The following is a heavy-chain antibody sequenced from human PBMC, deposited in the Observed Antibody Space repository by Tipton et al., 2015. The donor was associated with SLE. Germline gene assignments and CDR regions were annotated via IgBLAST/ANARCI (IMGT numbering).Heavy chain of an antibody. CDR1: GGSLNDYF. V-gene: IGHV4-34*01. D-gene: IGHD5-12*01. CDR2: VNYGGGT. Sequence: TLSLTCAVYGGSLNDYFWSWIRQPPGRGLEWIGDVNYGGGTSYNPSLDSRLTIALNTSTNKFSLRLTSVTAADTAVYYCATSRVATTFYFDYCGQGTLVTVSS. J-gene: IGHJ4*02. CDR3: ATSRVATTFYFDY.